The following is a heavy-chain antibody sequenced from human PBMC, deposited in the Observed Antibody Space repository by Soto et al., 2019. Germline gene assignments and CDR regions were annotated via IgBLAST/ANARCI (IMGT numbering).Heavy chain of an antibody. J-gene: IGHJ4*02. D-gene: IGHD3-10*01. CDR2: MHYTGFS. CDR3: ARAATYASVDY. CDR1: GDSVTSNY. V-gene: IGHV4-59*02. Sequence: PSETLSLTCAFSGDSVTSNYLTWIRQSPEKGLEWIGYMHYTGFSFYNPSLKSRVAMSVDTSKNEFSLQLTSVTAADTAVYYCARAATYASVDYWGQGTLVTVSS.